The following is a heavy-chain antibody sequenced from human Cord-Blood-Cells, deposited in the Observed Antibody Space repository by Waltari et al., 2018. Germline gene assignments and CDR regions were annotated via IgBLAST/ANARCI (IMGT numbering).Heavy chain of an antibody. CDR1: GGSFRGYY. CDR3: ARGSNITMVRRTFDY. D-gene: IGHD3-10*01. Sequence: QVQLQQWGSRLLKPSETLSLTCAVYGGSFRGYYWSWLRQPPGKGLEWIGEINHSGSTNYNPSHKSRVTISVDTSKNQFSLKLSSVTAADTAVYYCARGSNITMVRRTFDYWGQGTLVTVSS. V-gene: IGHV4-34*01. J-gene: IGHJ4*02. CDR2: INHSGST.